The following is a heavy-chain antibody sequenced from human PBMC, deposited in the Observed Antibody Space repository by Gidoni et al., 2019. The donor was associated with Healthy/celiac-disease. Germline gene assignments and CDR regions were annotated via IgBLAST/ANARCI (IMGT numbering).Heavy chain of an antibody. Sequence: QVQLVQSGAEVKTPGASVKVSCKVSGYTLTELSMHWVRQAPGKGLEWMGGFDPEDGETIYAQKFKGRVTMTENTSKDKANMERSSLRSEDTAVYYWETVGWGGNWFDPWGQGTLVTVSS. V-gene: IGHV1-24*01. CDR3: ETVGWGGNWFDP. CDR2: FDPEDGET. J-gene: IGHJ5*02. D-gene: IGHD3-16*01. CDR1: GYTLTELS.